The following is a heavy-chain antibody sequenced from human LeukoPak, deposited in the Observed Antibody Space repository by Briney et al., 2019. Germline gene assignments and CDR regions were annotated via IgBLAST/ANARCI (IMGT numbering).Heavy chain of an antibody. CDR3: ARFLPTIFRTPYYYYGMDV. CDR2: IIPIFGTA. D-gene: IGHD3-3*01. Sequence: SVKVSCKASGGTFSSYAISWVRQAPGQGLEWMGGIIPIFGTANYAQKFQGRVTITADESTSTAYMELSSLRSEDTAVYYRARFLPTIFRTPYYYYGMDVWGQGTTVTVSS. V-gene: IGHV1-69*13. J-gene: IGHJ6*02. CDR1: GGTFSSYA.